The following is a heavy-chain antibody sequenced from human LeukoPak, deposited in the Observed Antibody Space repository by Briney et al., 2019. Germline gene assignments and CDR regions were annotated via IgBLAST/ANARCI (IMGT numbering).Heavy chain of an antibody. J-gene: IGHJ4*02. Sequence: SETLSLTCAVSGGSISSGSWWGWIRQPPGKGLEWVGEIHHSGSTNYNPSLKSRVTLSVDKSKNQLSLRLTSVTAADTAVYYCARGGDYRFDYWGQGTLVTVSS. V-gene: IGHV4-4*02. CDR3: ARGGDYRFDY. CDR2: IHHSGST. D-gene: IGHD4-17*01. CDR1: GGSISSGSW.